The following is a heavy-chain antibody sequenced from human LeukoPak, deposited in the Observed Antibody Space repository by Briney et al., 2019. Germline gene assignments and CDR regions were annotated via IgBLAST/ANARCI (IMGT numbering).Heavy chain of an antibody. Sequence: GGSLRLSCAASGFTFSSYAMHWVRQAPGKGLEWVAVISYDGSNKYYADSVKGRFTFSRDNSKNTLYLQMNSLRAEDTAVYYCASSIYDYVWGAHYYYYGMDVWGQGTTVTVSS. CDR2: ISYDGSNK. J-gene: IGHJ6*02. D-gene: IGHD3-16*01. V-gene: IGHV3-30-3*01. CDR3: ASSIYDYVWGAHYYYYGMDV. CDR1: GFTFSSYA.